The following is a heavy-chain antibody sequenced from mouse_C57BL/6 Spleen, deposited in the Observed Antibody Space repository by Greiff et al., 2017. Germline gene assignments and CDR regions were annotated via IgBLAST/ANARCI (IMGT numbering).Heavy chain of an antibody. J-gene: IGHJ2*01. CDR2: INPSTGGT. V-gene: IGHV1-42*01. Sequence: EVKLMESGPELVKPGASVKISCKASGYSFTGYYMNWVKQSPEKSLEWIGEINPSTGGTTYNQKFKAKATLTVDKSSSTAYMQLKSLTSEDSAVYYCAREEDGYYVGDWGQGTTLTVSS. CDR3: AREEDGYYVGD. CDR1: GYSFTGYY. D-gene: IGHD2-3*01.